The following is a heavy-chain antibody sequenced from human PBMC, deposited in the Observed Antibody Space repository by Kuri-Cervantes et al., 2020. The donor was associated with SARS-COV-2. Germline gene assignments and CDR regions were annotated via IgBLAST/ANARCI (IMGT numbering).Heavy chain of an antibody. CDR3: ARDYSGADY. J-gene: IGHJ4*02. CDR2: ISNRGNYI. CDR1: GFTFSSYS. Sequence: GESLKISCVASGFTFSSYSMHWVRQAPGKGLEWVSFISNRGNYIYYADSMKGRFTISRDNAKNSLYLQINSLRAEDTAVYYCARDYSGADYWGQGTLVTVSS. V-gene: IGHV3-21*01. D-gene: IGHD1-26*01.